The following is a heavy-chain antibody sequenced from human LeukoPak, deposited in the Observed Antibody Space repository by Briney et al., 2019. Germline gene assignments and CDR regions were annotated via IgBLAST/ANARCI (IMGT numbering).Heavy chain of an antibody. CDR2: ISGGGDKA. CDR1: GFTFTTYA. J-gene: IGHJ3*01. V-gene: IGHV3-23*01. CDR3: AKDLALAGTGGGFDA. Sequence: GGSLRLSCAASGFTFTTYAINWVRQAPGKGLKWVSGISGGGDKAYYADSVNGRFTISRDNAKNTVSLQMSSLRAEDTALYYCAKDLALAGTGGGFDAWGQGTRVAVSS. D-gene: IGHD6-19*01.